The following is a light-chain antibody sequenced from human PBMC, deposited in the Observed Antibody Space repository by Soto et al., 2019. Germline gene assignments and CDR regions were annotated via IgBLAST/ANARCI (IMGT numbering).Light chain of an antibody. CDR1: QGISPY. Sequence: DIQLTQSPSFLSASVGDRVTITCRASQGISPYLAWYQQIPGRAPKLLIHTASTLQAGVPSRFSGSGSGTEFTLTINSLQPEDFASYYCQQRLYYPITFGQGTRLEI. V-gene: IGKV1-9*01. CDR3: QQRLYYPIT. J-gene: IGKJ5*01. CDR2: TAS.